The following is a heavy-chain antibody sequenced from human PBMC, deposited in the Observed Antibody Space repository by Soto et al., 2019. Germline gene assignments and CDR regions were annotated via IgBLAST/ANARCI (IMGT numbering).Heavy chain of an antibody. CDR3: ARAMVRGPPSVYFDY. V-gene: IGHV4-30-4*01. Sequence: QVQLQESGPGLVKPSQTLSLTCTVSGGSISSGDYYWSWIRQPPGKGLEWIGYIYYSGSTYYNPSLKGRVTISVDTSKNQFSLKLSSVTAADTAVYYCARAMVRGPPSVYFDYWGQGTLVTVSS. D-gene: IGHD3-10*01. CDR2: IYYSGST. J-gene: IGHJ4*02. CDR1: GGSISSGDYY.